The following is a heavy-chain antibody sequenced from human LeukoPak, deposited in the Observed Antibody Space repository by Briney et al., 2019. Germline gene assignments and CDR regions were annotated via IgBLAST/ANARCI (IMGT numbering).Heavy chain of an antibody. Sequence: GGSLRLSCAASGFTFSNYWMHWVRQVPGKGLVWVSHINNDGTSTSYADSVKGRFTISRDNAKHTLYLQMNSLRAEDTAVYYCASFGSSGYWLDHWGQGALVTVSS. D-gene: IGHD3-22*01. V-gene: IGHV3-74*01. CDR1: GFTFSNYW. CDR2: INNDGTST. CDR3: ASFGSSGYWLDH. J-gene: IGHJ4*02.